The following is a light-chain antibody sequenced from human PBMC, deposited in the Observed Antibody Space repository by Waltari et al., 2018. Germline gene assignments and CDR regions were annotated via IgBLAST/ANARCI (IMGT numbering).Light chain of an antibody. V-gene: IGLV3-21*02. CDR3: KVWERLSSRGV. Sequence: SYVLNQSPSVSLAPRQTATLTCGGDHIGRKTGHRYQQKKGQAPALVVYEDKDRPSGIPERFSGASYMYTATLASSRVEAGDAADYFCKVWERLSSRGVFGGGTHLSV. CDR1: HIGRKT. CDR2: EDK. J-gene: IGLJ2*01.